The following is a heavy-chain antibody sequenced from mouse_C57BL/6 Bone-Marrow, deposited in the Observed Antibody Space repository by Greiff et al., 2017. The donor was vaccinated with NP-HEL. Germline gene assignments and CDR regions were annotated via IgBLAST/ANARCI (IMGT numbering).Heavy chain of an antibody. CDR2: IWTGGGT. CDR3: ARGDYYGSSLRFAY. V-gene: IGHV2-9-1*01. D-gene: IGHD1-1*01. CDR1: GFSLTSYA. Sequence: VKVVESGPGLVAPSQSLSITCTVSGFSLTSYAISWVRQPPGKGLEWLGVIWTGGGTNYNSALKSRLSISKDNSKSQVFLKMNSLQTDDTARYYCARGDYYGSSLRFAYWGQGTLVTVSA. J-gene: IGHJ3*01.